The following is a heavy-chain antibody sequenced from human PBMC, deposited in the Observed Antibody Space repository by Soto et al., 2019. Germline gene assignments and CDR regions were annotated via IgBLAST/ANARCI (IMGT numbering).Heavy chain of an antibody. V-gene: IGHV1-69*01. CDR2: IIPFFGTA. CDR3: AGTHFDSSGYSPSGLDY. Sequence: QVQLVQSGAEVKKPGSSVKVSCKVSGGTLSSYTFSWVRQAPGQGLEWMGGIIPFFGTAEYTQKFQARVTITADESTSTAYMELSSLRSDDTAVYYCAGTHFDSSGYSPSGLDYWGQGTLVTVSS. J-gene: IGHJ4*02. D-gene: IGHD3-22*01. CDR1: GGTLSSYT.